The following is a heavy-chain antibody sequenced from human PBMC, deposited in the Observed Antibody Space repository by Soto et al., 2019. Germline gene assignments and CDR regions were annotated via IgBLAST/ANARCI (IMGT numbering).Heavy chain of an antibody. V-gene: IGHV4-30-4*01. J-gene: IGHJ6*02. CDR3: ARDRAYYDFWGGLTGIAAAGPHYGMDV. CDR1: GGSISSGDYY. CDR2: IYYSGST. Sequence: SETLSLTCTVSGGSISSGDYYWSWIRQPPGKGLEWIGYIYYSGSTYYNPSLKRRVTISVDTSKNQFSLKLSSVTAADTAVYYCARDRAYYDFWGGLTGIAAAGPHYGMDVWGEGTMVTVSS. D-gene: IGHD3-3*01.